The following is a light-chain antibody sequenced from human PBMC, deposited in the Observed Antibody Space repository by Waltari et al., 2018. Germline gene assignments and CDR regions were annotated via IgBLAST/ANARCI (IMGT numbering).Light chain of an antibody. CDR2: KDT. V-gene: IGLV3-25*03. CDR1: ALPKLY. CDR3: QSADTDFANHVL. Sequence: SYDLTQPPSVSVSPGQTARITCSGNALPKLYSYWYQQTPGQAPLLLISKDTQRASGIHERFSGSTSGRTVTLTISGGQAEDAADYYCQSADTDFANHVLFGGGTQLTVL. J-gene: IGLJ2*01.